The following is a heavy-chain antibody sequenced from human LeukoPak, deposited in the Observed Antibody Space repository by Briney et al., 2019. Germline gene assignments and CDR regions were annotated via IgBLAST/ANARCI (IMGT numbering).Heavy chain of an antibody. D-gene: IGHD6-19*01. CDR1: GASISSSNW. CDR3: ARDRDSSGWYGEPSYYYYMDV. CDR2: IYHSGST. V-gene: IGHV4-4*02. J-gene: IGHJ6*03. Sequence: SETLSLTCAVSGASISSSNWWSWVRQPPGKGLEWIGEIYHSGSTNYNPSLKSRVTISVDTSKNQFSLKLSSVTAADTAVYYCARDRDSSGWYGEPSYYYYMDVWGKGTTVTVSS.